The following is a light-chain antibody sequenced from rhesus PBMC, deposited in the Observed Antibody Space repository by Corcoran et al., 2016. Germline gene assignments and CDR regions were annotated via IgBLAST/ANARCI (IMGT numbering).Light chain of an antibody. Sequence: DIQMTQSPSSLSASVGDRVTITCRASENVNNYLNWYQQKPWKAPKLLIYKASALQSGVPSRCSGRGSGTVYPFTISSLQPEDVATYYCQHGYCTPLTFGGGTKVEIK. V-gene: IGKV1-74*01. CDR1: ENVNNY. CDR3: QHGYCTPLT. J-gene: IGKJ4*01. CDR2: KAS.